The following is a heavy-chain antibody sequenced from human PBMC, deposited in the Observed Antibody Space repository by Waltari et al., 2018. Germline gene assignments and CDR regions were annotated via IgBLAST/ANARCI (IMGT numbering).Heavy chain of an antibody. J-gene: IGHJ4*02. CDR2: ISYDGSNK. Sequence: QVQLVESGGGVVQPGRSLRLPCAASGFTFSSYAMHWVRQAPGKGLEWVAVISYDGSNKYYADSVKGRFTISRDNSKNTLYLQMNSLRAEDTAVYYCARDRRYSSGWFDYWGQGTLVTVSS. D-gene: IGHD6-19*01. V-gene: IGHV3-30*01. CDR1: GFTFSSYA. CDR3: ARDRRYSSGWFDY.